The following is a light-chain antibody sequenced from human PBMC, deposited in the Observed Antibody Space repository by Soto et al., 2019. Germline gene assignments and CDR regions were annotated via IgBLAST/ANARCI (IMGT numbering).Light chain of an antibody. CDR2: WAS. J-gene: IGKJ2*01. V-gene: IGKV4-1*01. CDR1: QSVLYSSNNKNY. Sequence: DIVMTQSPDSLAVSLGERATINCKSSQSVLYSSNNKNYLAWYQQKPGQPPKLLIYWASTRESGVPDRFSGSGSGTDFTLTISSLQAEDVAVYYCQQYYSTPCPFGQGTKLEIK. CDR3: QQYYSTPCP.